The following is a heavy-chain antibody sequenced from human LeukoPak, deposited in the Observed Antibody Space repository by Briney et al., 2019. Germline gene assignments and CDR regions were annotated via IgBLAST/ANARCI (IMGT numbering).Heavy chain of an antibody. CDR3: ARESPTYYYDSSGYYFHYYYYMDV. CDR1: GGSISSSSYY. J-gene: IGHJ6*03. D-gene: IGHD3-22*01. CDR2: IYYRGST. Sequence: SETLSLTCTVSGGSISSSSYYWGWIRQPPGKGLEWIGYIYYRGSTYYNPSLKSRVTISVDTSKNQFSLKLSSVTAADTAVYYCARESPTYYYDSSGYYFHYYYYMDVWGKGTTVTVSS. V-gene: IGHV4-39*07.